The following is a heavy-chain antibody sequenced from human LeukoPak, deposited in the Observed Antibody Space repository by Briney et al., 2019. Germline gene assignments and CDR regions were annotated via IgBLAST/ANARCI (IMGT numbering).Heavy chain of an antibody. J-gene: IGHJ6*03. D-gene: IGHD6-19*01. Sequence: ASVKVSCKASGYTFTSYDINWVRQATGQGLEWMGWMNPNSGNTGYAQKFQGRVTITRNTSISTAYMELSSLRSEDTAVYYCARACSSGWLRWGNYYYYYYMDVWGKGTTVTVSS. CDR1: GYTFTSYD. CDR2: MNPNSGNT. V-gene: IGHV1-8*03. CDR3: ARACSSGWLRWGNYYYYYYMDV.